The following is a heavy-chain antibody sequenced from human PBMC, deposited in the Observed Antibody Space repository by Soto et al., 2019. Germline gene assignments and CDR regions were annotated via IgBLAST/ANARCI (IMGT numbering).Heavy chain of an antibody. CDR2: IIPIFGTA. J-gene: IGHJ6*02. V-gene: IGHV1-69*12. Sequence: QVQLVQSGAEVKKPGSSVKVSCKASGGTFSSYAISWVRQAPGQGLEWMGGIIPIFGTANYAQKFQGRVTITAXXSXSXXYMELSSLRSEDTAVYYCARASAAGHYYYYYGMDVWGQGTTVTVSS. D-gene: IGHD6-13*01. CDR1: GGTFSSYA. CDR3: ARASAAGHYYYYYGMDV.